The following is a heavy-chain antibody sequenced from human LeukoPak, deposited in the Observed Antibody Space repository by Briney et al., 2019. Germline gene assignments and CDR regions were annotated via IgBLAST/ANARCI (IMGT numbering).Heavy chain of an antibody. D-gene: IGHD3-3*01. CDR3: ARDRGSITIFGVVTSWNNWFDP. J-gene: IGHJ5*02. CDR1: GYTFTSYY. V-gene: IGHV1-46*01. Sequence: GASVKVSCKASGYTFTSYYMHWVRQAPGQGLEWMGIINPSGGSTSYAQKFQGRVTMTRDTSTSTVYMELSSLRSEDTAVYYCARDRGSITIFGVVTSWNNWFDPWGQGTLVTVSS. CDR2: INPSGGST.